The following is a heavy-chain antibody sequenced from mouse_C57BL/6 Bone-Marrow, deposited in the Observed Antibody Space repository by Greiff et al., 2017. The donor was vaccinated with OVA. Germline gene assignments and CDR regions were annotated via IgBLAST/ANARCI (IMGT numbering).Heavy chain of an antibody. J-gene: IGHJ3*01. CDR3: AREGVGRKGTWFAY. V-gene: IGHV1-81*01. CDR1: GYTFTSYG. Sequence: VQGVESGAELARPGASVKLSCKASGYTFTSYGISWVKQRTGQGLEWIGEIYPRSGNTYYNEKFKGKATLTADKSSSTAYMELRSLTSEDSAVYFCAREGVGRKGTWFAYWGQGTLVTVSA. CDR2: IYPRSGNT. D-gene: IGHD4-1*01.